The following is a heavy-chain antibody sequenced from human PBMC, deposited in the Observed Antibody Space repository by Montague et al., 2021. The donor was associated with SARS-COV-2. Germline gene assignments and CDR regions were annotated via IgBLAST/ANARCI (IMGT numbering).Heavy chain of an antibody. CDR3: ARVRQWMVPLDY. CDR2: IYYSGST. D-gene: IGHD6-19*01. V-gene: IGHV4-39*07. CDR1: GDSISHSSYY. Sequence: SETLSLTCTVSGDSISHSSYYWGWIRQPPGKGLEWIGSIYYSGSTYYNPSLKSRVPISVDTSKNQVSLKLNSVTASDTAVYYCARVRQWMVPLDYWGQGTLVTVSS. J-gene: IGHJ4*02.